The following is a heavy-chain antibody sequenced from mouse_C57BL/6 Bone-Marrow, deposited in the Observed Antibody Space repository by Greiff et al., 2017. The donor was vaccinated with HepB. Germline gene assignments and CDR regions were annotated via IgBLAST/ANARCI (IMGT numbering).Heavy chain of an antibody. V-gene: IGHV2-4*01. Sequence: VKLMESGPGLVQPSQSLSITCTVSGFSLTSYGVHWVRQPPGKGLEWLGVIWSGGSTDYNAAFISRLSISKDNSKSQVFFKMNSLQAYDTAIYYCAKKAYGSSYWYFDVWGTGTTVTVSS. CDR3: AKKAYGSSYWYFDV. CDR1: GFSLTSYG. D-gene: IGHD1-1*01. J-gene: IGHJ1*03. CDR2: IWSGGST.